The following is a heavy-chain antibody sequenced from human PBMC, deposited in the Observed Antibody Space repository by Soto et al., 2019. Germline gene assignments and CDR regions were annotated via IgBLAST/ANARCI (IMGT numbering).Heavy chain of an antibody. Sequence: EVQLVESGGGLVQPGGSLRLSCAASGFTFSSYSMNWVRQAPGKGLEWVSYIGSSSSTIYYADSVKGRFTISRDNAKNSLQQQMNIRTAEDTAFYYGERERNYGLVDYWGQGTLVTVSS. D-gene: IGHD4-17*01. J-gene: IGHJ4*02. CDR3: ERERNYGLVDY. CDR1: GFTFSSYS. CDR2: IGSSSSTI. V-gene: IGHV3-48*01.